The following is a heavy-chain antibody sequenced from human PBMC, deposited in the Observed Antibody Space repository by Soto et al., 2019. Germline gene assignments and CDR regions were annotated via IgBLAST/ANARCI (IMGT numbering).Heavy chain of an antibody. CDR1: GYTFTSYG. J-gene: IGHJ3*02. V-gene: IGHV1-18*01. CDR2: ISAYNGNT. D-gene: IGHD2-8*01. CDR3: ARAPQALSNPGI. Sequence: GASVKVSCKASGYTFTSYGISWVRQAPGQGLEWMGWISAYNGNTNYAQKLQGRVTMTTDTSTSTAYMELRSLRAEDTAVYYCARAPQALSNPGIWGQGTMVTVSS.